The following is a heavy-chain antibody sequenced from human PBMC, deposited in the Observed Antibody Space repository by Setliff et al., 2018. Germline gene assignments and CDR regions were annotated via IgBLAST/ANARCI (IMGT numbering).Heavy chain of an antibody. CDR3: ARARHFGMDV. CDR2: IYYSGST. J-gene: IGHJ6*02. V-gene: IGHV4-30-4*08. Sequence: SETLSLTCTVSGGSIRRGDYYWSWIRQPPGKGLEWIGYIYYSGSTYYNPSLKSRVTISVDTSTNQFSLKLSSVTAADTAVYYCARARHFGMDVWGQGTTVTVSS. CDR1: GGSIRRGDYY.